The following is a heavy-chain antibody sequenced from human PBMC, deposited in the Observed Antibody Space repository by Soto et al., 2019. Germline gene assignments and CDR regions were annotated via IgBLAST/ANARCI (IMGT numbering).Heavy chain of an antibody. V-gene: IGHV1-2*04. CDR3: ARAQGVTIFGVVIPNYFDY. D-gene: IGHD3-3*01. CDR1: GYTFTGYY. Sequence: PSVKVSCKASGYTFTGYYMHWVRQAPGQGLEWMGWINPNSGGTNYAQKFQGWVTMTRDTFISTAYMELSRLRPDDTAVYYCARAQGVTIFGVVIPNYFDYWGQGTLVTVSS. J-gene: IGHJ4*02. CDR2: INPNSGGT.